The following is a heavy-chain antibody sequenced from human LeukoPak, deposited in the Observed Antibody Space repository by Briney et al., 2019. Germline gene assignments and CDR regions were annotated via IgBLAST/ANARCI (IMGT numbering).Heavy chain of an antibody. J-gene: IGHJ3*02. CDR3: AGGPKQDFDI. CDR2: ISSSSSYT. V-gene: IGHV3-11*05. Sequence: PGGSLRLSCAVSGISVSNNYMYWVRQAPGKGLEWVSYISSSSSYTNYADSVKGRFTISRDNAKNSLYLQMNSLRAEDTAVYYCAGGPKQDFDIWGQGTMVTVSS. CDR1: GISVSNNY.